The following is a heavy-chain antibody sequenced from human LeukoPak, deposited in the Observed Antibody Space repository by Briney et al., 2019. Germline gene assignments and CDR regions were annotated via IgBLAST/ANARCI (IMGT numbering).Heavy chain of an antibody. J-gene: IGHJ4*02. CDR3: ARDLVDGSGSYAY. V-gene: IGHV3-48*02. CDR1: GFPFSTYR. CDR2: ISSSSSTI. D-gene: IGHD3-10*01. Sequence: GGSLRLSCAASGFPFSTYRMNWVGQAPGKGLEWVSYISSSSSTIYYADSVKGRFTISRDNAKNSLYLQMNSLRDEDTAVYYCARDLVDGSGSYAYWGQGTLVTVSS.